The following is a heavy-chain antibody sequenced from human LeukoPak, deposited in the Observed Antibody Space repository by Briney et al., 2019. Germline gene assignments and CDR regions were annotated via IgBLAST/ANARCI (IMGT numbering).Heavy chain of an antibody. Sequence: ASVKVSCKASGYTLTSYGISWVRQAPGQGLEWMGWISAYNGNTNYAQKLQGRVTMTTDTSTSTAYMELRSLRSDDTAVYYCARAGVVGATTSSFDYWGQGTLVTVSS. D-gene: IGHD1-26*01. CDR2: ISAYNGNT. V-gene: IGHV1-18*01. CDR1: GYTLTSYG. J-gene: IGHJ4*02. CDR3: ARAGVVGATTSSFDY.